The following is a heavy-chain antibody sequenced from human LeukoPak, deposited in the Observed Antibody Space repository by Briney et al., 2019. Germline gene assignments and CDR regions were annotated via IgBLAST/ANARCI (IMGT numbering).Heavy chain of an antibody. CDR3: ARGVPSTISGWFFDL. CDR2: ISSRGTV. J-gene: IGHJ2*01. V-gene: IGHV3-48*01. D-gene: IGHD2-2*01. Sequence: PGGSLRLSCVGSGFIFSNYNMNWVRQAPGKGREWISYISSRGTVSYADSVEGRFAISRDNAKNSLYLQMNSLRVEDRAVYFCARGVPSTISGWFFDLWGRGTLVTVSS. CDR1: GFIFSNYN.